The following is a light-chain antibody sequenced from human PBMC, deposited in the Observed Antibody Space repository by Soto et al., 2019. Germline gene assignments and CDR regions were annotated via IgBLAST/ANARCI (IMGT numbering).Light chain of an antibody. J-gene: IGKJ1*01. Sequence: DIQMTQSPSTLSASVGDRVTITCRASQSIDTWLAWHQQKPGQVPKLLISKASSLESGVPSRFSGSGSGTEFTLTISSLQPDDSATYYCQHYNSYSEAFGQGTKVELK. CDR3: QHYNSYSEA. CDR2: KAS. CDR1: QSIDTW. V-gene: IGKV1-5*03.